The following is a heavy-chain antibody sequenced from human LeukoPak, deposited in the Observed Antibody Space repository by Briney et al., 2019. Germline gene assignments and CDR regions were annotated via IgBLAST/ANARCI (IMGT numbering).Heavy chain of an antibody. CDR3: ASLESDYSNVLFDY. V-gene: IGHV4-39*07. CDR1: GGSISSSSYY. J-gene: IGHJ4*02. Sequence: PSETLSLTCTVSGGSISSSSYYWGWIRQPPGKGLEWIGEINHSGSTNYNPSLKSRVTISVDTSKNQFSLKLSSVTAADTAVYYCASLESDYSNVLFDYWGQGTLVTVSS. D-gene: IGHD4-11*01. CDR2: INHSGST.